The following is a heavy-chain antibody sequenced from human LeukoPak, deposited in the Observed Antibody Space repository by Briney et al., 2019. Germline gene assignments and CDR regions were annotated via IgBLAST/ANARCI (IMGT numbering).Heavy chain of an antibody. CDR2: ISGSGGST. J-gene: IGHJ4*02. V-gene: IGHV3-23*01. CDR1: GFTFNDAW. Sequence: GGSLRLSCAASGFTFNDAWMSWVRQAPGKGLEWVSAISGSGGSTYYADSVKGRFTISRDNSKNTLYLQMNSLRSEDTAVYSCAKESLGSGSSYGSYFDCWGQGTQVTVSS. CDR3: AKESLGSGSSYGSYFDC. D-gene: IGHD1-26*01.